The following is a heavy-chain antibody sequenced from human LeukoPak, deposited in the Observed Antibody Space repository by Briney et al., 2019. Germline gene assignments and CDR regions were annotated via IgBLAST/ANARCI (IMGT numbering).Heavy chain of an antibody. CDR2: ISWNSGSI. CDR3: AKGPLAARYYYYGMDV. CDR1: GFTFDDCA. Sequence: PGGSLRLSCAASGFTFDDCAMHWVRQAPGKGLEWVSGISWNSGSIGYADSVKGRFTISRDNAKNSLYLQMNSLRAEDTALYYCAKGPLAARYYYYGMDVWGQGTTVTVSS. V-gene: IGHV3-9*01. D-gene: IGHD6-6*01. J-gene: IGHJ6*02.